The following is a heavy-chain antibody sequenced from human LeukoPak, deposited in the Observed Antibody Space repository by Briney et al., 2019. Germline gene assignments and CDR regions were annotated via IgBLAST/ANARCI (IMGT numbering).Heavy chain of an antibody. V-gene: IGHV3-15*01. CDR2: IKSTANGGTI. Sequence: GGSLRLSCAASGLTFSNAWMNWVRQTPEKGLEWVGLIKSTANGGTIDYAAPVKGRFTISRDDSKNTLHLQMNSLKIEDTAVYCTREYSGSFDYWGQGALVTVSS. CDR3: REYSGSFDY. CDR1: GLTFSNAW. D-gene: IGHD1-26*01. J-gene: IGHJ4*02.